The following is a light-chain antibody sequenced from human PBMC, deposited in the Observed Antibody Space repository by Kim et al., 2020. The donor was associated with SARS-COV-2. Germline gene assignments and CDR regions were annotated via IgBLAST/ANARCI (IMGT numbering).Light chain of an antibody. CDR3: QQFNNYPPT. J-gene: IGKJ2*01. V-gene: IGKV1D-13*01. Sequence: SASVGDRVTITCRASQGISSALAWYQQKPGKAPKMLIYDASTLESGVPSRFNGSGSGTDFTLTNSSLQPEDSATYFCQQFNNYPPTFGQGTKLEI. CDR1: QGISSA. CDR2: DAS.